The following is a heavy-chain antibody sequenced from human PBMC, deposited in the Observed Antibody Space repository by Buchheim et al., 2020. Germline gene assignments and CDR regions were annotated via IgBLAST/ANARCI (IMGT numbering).Heavy chain of an antibody. V-gene: IGHV3-15*02. CDR1: GFTFTSAW. Sequence: EVQLVDSGGALVKPGGSLRLSCVASGFTFTSAWMTWVRQAPGEGLEWVGRIKSKSDGGTTDYAAPVNGRFIISRDDSKDTLYLQMNSLMTEDTGVYYCTRGPIAYGTLDNWGQGTL. J-gene: IGHJ4*02. CDR3: TRGPIAYGTLDN. CDR2: IKSKSDGGTT. D-gene: IGHD4-17*01.